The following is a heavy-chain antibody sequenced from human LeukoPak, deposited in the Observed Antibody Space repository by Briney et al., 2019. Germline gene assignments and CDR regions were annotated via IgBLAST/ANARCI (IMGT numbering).Heavy chain of an antibody. J-gene: IGHJ3*02. V-gene: IGHV3-9*01. CDR3: AKDIRYYGSGSAGAFDI. D-gene: IGHD3-10*01. Sequence: DSIQGRFTISRDNAKNSLYLQMNSLRAEDTALYYCAKDIRYYGSGSAGAFDIWGQGTMVTVSS.